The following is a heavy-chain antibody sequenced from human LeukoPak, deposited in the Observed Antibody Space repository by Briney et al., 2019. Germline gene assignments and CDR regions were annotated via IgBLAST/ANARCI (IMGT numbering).Heavy chain of an antibody. D-gene: IGHD2-8*01. Sequence: GGSLRLSCAASGFTFSDYYMSWIRQAPGKGLEWLSYISSSGSTIYYAYSVKGRFTVSRDNAKNSLYLQMNSLRAEDTAVYYCARDSIVRGNIGDDMDVWGEGTTVTVSS. CDR2: ISSSGSTI. J-gene: IGHJ6*03. V-gene: IGHV3-11*01. CDR1: GFTFSDYY. CDR3: ARDSIVRGNIGDDMDV.